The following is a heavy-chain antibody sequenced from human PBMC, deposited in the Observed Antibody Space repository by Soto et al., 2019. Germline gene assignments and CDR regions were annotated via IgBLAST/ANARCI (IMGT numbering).Heavy chain of an antibody. CDR1: GFTFSSYG. J-gene: IGHJ3*02. CDR3: ALITMIVVVTTDDAFDI. D-gene: IGHD3-22*01. V-gene: IGHV3-30*03. Sequence: QVQLVESGGGVVQPGRSLRLSCAASGFTFSSYGMHWVRQAPGKGLEWVAVISYDGSNKYYADSVKGRFTISRDNSKNTLYLQMNSLRAEHTAVYYCALITMIVVVTTDDAFDIWGQGTMVTVSS. CDR2: ISYDGSNK.